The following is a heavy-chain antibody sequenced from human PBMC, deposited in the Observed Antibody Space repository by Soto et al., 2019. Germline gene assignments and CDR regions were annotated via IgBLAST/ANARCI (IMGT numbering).Heavy chain of an antibody. D-gene: IGHD2-8*02. CDR3: ARDKITGLFDY. V-gene: IGHV4-34*01. CDR2: VNHSGST. CDR1: GGSFSGYY. J-gene: IGHJ4*02. Sequence: SETLSLTCAVYGGSFSGYYWSWIRQPPGKGLEWIGEVNHSGSTNYNPSLKSRVTISVDTSKNQFSLKLTSVTAADTAVYYCARDKITGLFDYWGQGTLVTVSS.